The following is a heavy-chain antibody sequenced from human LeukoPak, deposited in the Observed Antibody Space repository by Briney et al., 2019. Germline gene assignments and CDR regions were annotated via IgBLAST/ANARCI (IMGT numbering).Heavy chain of an antibody. J-gene: IGHJ6*03. D-gene: IGHD6-6*01. Sequence: ASVKVSCKASGYTFTGYYMHWVRQAPGQGLEWMGWINPNSGGTNYAQKFQGRVTMTRDTSISTAYMELSRLRSDDTAVYYCARKYSSSTGCYYYMDVWGKGTTVTVSS. CDR2: INPNSGGT. CDR3: ARKYSSSTGCYYYMDV. CDR1: GYTFTGYY. V-gene: IGHV1-2*02.